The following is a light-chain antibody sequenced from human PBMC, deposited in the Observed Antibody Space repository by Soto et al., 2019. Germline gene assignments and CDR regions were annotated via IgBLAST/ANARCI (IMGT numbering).Light chain of an antibody. Sequence: EIVLTQSPGTLSLSPGERATLSCRASQSVSSTYLAWYQQKPGQAPRLLIYGASSRATGIPDRFSGGGSGTDFTLTISRVEPEDFAVYYCQQCGSSPWTFGGGTKVEIK. J-gene: IGKJ4*02. V-gene: IGKV3-20*01. CDR3: QQCGSSPWT. CDR1: QSVSSTY. CDR2: GAS.